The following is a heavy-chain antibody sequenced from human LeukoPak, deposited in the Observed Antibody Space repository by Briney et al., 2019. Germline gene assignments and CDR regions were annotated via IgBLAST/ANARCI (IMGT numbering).Heavy chain of an antibody. D-gene: IGHD6-13*01. CDR3: ASGPNIAAAGTLFDP. Sequence: SETLSLTCTVSGGSISSSSYYWGWIRQPPGKGLEWIGSIYYSGSTYYNPSLKSRVTRSVDTSNFQCSLKLSSVTAADTAVYYCASGPNIAAAGTLFDPGGQKTLVTVSS. CDR1: GGSISSSSYY. V-gene: IGHV4-39*07. J-gene: IGHJ5*02. CDR2: IYYSGST.